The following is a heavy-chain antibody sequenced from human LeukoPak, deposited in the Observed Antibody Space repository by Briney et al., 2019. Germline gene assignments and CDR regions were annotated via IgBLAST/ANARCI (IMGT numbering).Heavy chain of an antibody. CDR1: GFTFSSYA. CDR2: ISSNGDTT. D-gene: IGHD3-16*01. Sequence: GGSLRLSCSAYGFTFSSYAMEWDRQAPGKGLEHVSAISSNGDTTYYADSVKGRFTISRDDSKNTLYLQMSSLRAGDTAVYYCAGLGSLIFWGQGTLVTVSS. J-gene: IGHJ4*02. V-gene: IGHV3-64D*09. CDR3: AGLGSLIF.